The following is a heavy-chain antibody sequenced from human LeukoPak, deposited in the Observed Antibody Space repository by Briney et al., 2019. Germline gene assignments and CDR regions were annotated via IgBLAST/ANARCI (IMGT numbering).Heavy chain of an antibody. CDR2: IYHNGST. J-gene: IGHJ4*02. V-gene: IGHV4-59*08. CDR1: GGSLSSYY. D-gene: IGHD3-10*01. CDR3: ARTNYYGSGSYYPDF. Sequence: PSETLSLTCTVSGGSLSSYYWSWIRQPPGKGLEWIGLIYHNGSTDYNPSLKSRGTISVDTSKNQFSLKLSSVTAADTAVYYCARTNYYGSGSYYPDFWGQGTLATVSS.